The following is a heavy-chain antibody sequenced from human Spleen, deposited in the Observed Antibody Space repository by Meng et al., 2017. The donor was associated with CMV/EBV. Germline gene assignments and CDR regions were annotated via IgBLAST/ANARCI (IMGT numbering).Heavy chain of an antibody. CDR3: ARGKGWFDP. J-gene: IGHJ5*02. CDR2: IKQDGSEK. Sequence: GGSLRLSCAASGFTFSSYSMHWVRQAPGKGLEWVANIKQDGSEKYYVDSVKGRFTISRDNAKNSLYLQMNSLRAEDTAVYYCARGKGWFDPWGQGTLVTVSS. V-gene: IGHV3-7*01. CDR1: GFTFSSYS.